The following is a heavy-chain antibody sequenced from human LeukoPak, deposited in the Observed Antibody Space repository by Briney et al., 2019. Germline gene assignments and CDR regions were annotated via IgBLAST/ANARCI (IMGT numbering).Heavy chain of an antibody. Sequence: SVKVSCKASGGTFSSYAISWVRQAPGQGLEWMGGIIPIFGTANCAQKFQGRVTITADKSTSTAYMELSSLRSEDTAVYYCARSKTPPDAFDIWGQGTMVTVSS. CDR2: IIPIFGTA. V-gene: IGHV1-69*06. J-gene: IGHJ3*02. CDR1: GGTFSSYA. CDR3: ARSKTPPDAFDI.